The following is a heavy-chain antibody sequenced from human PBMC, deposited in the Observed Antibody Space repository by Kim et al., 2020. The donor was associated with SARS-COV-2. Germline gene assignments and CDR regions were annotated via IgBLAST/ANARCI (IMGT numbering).Heavy chain of an antibody. V-gene: IGHV3-33*01. J-gene: IGHJ3*02. Sequence: GGSLRLSCAASGFTFSSYGMHWVRQAPGKGLEWVAVIWYDGSNKYYADSVKGRFTISRDNSKNTLYLQMNSLRAEDTAVYYCARESQIGYCSGGSCSEGDDAFDIWGQGTMVTVSS. CDR1: GFTFSSYG. D-gene: IGHD2-15*01. CDR2: IWYDGSNK. CDR3: ARESQIGYCSGGSCSEGDDAFDI.